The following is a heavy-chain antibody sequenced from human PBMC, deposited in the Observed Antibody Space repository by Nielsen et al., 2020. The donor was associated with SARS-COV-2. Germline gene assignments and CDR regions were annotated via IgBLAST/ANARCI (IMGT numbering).Heavy chain of an antibody. CDR3: ARDLYSSSWYITYYYYYYGMDV. V-gene: IGHV1-3*01. D-gene: IGHD6-13*01. Sequence: ASVKVSCKASGYTFTSYAMHWVRQAPGQRLEWMGWINAGNGNTKYSQKFQGRVTITRDTSASTAYMELSSLRSEDTAVYYCARDLYSSSWYITYYYYYYGMDVWGQGTTVTVSS. J-gene: IGHJ6*02. CDR1: GYTFTSYA. CDR2: INAGNGNT.